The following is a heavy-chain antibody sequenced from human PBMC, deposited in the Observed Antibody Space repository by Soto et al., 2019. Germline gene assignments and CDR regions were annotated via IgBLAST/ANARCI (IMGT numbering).Heavy chain of an antibody. V-gene: IGHV1-46*01. Sequence: KASGYTFTSYYMQWVRQAPGQGLEWMGIINPSGGSTSYAQKFQGRVTMTRDTSRNQLSLKLSSVTAADTAVDFCTRGGGYYGDYPNFDYWGPGTLVTVSS. J-gene: IGHJ4*02. CDR3: TRGGGYYGDYPNFDY. CDR2: INPSGGST. D-gene: IGHD4-17*01. CDR1: GYTFTSYY.